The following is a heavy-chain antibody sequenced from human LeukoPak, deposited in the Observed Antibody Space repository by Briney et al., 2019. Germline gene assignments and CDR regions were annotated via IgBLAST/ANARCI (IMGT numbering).Heavy chain of an antibody. CDR2: IRSKVYGGTP. D-gene: IGHD3-3*01. CDR1: GFTFGDYA. CDR3: TTRSEVTIFGVVFDY. V-gene: IGHV3-49*04. J-gene: IGHJ4*02. Sequence: GGSLRLSCTASGFTFGDYAMSWVRQAPGKGLEWVGFIRSKVYGGTPEYAASVKGRFTISRDDSKGIAYLQMNSLKTEDTAVYYCTTRSEVTIFGVVFDYWGQGTLVTVSS.